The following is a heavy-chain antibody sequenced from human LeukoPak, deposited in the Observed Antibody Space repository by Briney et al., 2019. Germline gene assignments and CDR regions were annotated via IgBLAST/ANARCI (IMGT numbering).Heavy chain of an antibody. CDR2: INHSGST. Sequence: PSETLSLTCAVYGGSSSGYYWSWIRQPPGKGLEWIGEINHSGSTNYNPSLKSRVTISVDTSKNQFSLKLSSVTAADTAVYYCARHPRYWGQGTLVTVSS. J-gene: IGHJ4*02. CDR3: ARHPRY. V-gene: IGHV4-34*01. CDR1: GGSSSGYY.